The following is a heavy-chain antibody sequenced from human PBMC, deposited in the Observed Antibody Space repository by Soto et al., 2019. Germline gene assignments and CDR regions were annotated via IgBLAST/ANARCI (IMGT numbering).Heavy chain of an antibody. V-gene: IGHV3-74*01. CDR1: GFTFSSYW. J-gene: IGHJ3*02. CDR2: INSDGSST. Sequence: EVQLVESGGGLVQPGGSLRLSCAASGFTFSSYWMHWVRQAPGKGRVWVSRINSDGSSTSYADSVKGRFTISRDNAENTLYLHMNSLRAEDMAVYYCRTIVIRPYPLSDAFDIWGQGTMVTVSS. D-gene: IGHD3-16*02. CDR3: RTIVIRPYPLSDAFDI.